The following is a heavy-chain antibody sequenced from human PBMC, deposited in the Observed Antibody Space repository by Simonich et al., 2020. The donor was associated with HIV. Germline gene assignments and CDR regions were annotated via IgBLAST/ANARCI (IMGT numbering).Heavy chain of an antibody. Sequence: QVQLVQSGAEVKKPGSSVKVSCKASGGTFSSNAFTWVRQAPGQGLEWMGGISPIFGTTKSSQTFQDRVTFTADESASTIYMELSSLRSEDTAAYYCARDPSGAFDIWGQGTMVTVSS. J-gene: IGHJ3*02. D-gene: IGHD7-27*01. CDR1: GGTFSSNA. CDR2: ISPIFGTT. CDR3: ARDPSGAFDI. V-gene: IGHV1-69*13.